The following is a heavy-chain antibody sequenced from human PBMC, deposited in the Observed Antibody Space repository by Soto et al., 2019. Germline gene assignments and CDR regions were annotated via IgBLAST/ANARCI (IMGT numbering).Heavy chain of an antibody. CDR3: ARMYSSGSGWFHP. J-gene: IGHJ5*02. CDR1: GGSISSGGYS. CDR2: FYSSGSI. V-gene: IGHV4-30-4*07. D-gene: IGHD6-19*01. Sequence: SETLSLTCAVSGGSISSGGYSWSWIRQPPGKGLEWIGSFYSSGSIIYNPSLRSRVSISGDTSSNQFSMSLTSVTAADTARYYCARMYSSGSGWFHPWGQGTLVTAPQ.